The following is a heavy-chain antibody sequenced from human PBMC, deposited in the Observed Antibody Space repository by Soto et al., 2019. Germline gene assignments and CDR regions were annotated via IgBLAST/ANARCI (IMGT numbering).Heavy chain of an antibody. CDR3: ARCPYDYIWGSYRSPISFDY. V-gene: IGHV4-34*01. J-gene: IGHJ4*02. CDR1: GGSFSGYY. D-gene: IGHD3-16*02. Sequence: QVQLQQWGAGLLKPSETLSLTCAVYGGSFSGYYWSWIRQPPGKGLEWIGEINHSGSTNYNPSLKSRVTISVATSKNQFSLKLSSVTAADKAVYYCARCPYDYIWGSYRSPISFDYWGQGTLVTVSS. CDR2: INHSGST.